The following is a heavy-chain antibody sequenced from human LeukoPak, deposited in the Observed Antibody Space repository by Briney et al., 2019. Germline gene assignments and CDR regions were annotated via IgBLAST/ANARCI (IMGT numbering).Heavy chain of an antibody. D-gene: IGHD6-13*01. Sequence: GGSLSLSCAASGFTFSSYAMSWVRQAPGKGLEWVSAISGSGGSTYYADSVKCRFTISRDNSKNTLYLQMNSLRADDTAVYYCAKDPGIAAGRGYFFDYWGQGTLVTVSS. CDR3: AKDPGIAAGRGYFFDY. CDR2: ISGSGGST. CDR1: GFTFSSYA. J-gene: IGHJ4*02. V-gene: IGHV3-23*01.